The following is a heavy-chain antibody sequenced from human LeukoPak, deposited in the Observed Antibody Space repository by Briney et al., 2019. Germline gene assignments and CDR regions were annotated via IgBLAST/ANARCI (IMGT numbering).Heavy chain of an antibody. CDR2: VKHEVSEK. CDR3: ARAPQGSTPDY. J-gene: IGHJ4*02. Sequence: PGGALRLSCSASGVTFNHFFRSGVRRAPGKGLEWGASVKHEVSEKISADSANGRFTISRDTTKTSVYLQMDTLRAADTAVYYCARAPQGSTPDYWGQGTLVSVSS. V-gene: IGHV3-7*01. CDR1: GVTFNHFF.